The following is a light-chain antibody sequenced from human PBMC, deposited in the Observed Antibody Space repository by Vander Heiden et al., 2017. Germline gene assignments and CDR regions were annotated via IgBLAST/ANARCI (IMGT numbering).Light chain of an antibody. CDR3: QQYYSTPS. J-gene: IGKJ2*01. Sequence: DIVMTQSPDSLAVLLGERDTINCKSSQSVLYSSNNKNYLAWYQQKPGQPPKLLICWASTRESGVPDRFSGSGSGTDFTLTISSLQAEDVAVYYCQQYYSTPSFGQGTKLGIK. V-gene: IGKV4-1*01. CDR1: QSVLYSSNNKNY. CDR2: WAS.